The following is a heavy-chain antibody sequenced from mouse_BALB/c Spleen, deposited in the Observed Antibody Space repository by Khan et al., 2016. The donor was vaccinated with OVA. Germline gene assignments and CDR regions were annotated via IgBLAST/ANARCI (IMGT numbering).Heavy chain of an antibody. CDR1: GLTFTNFG. V-gene: IGHV9-3-1*01. J-gene: IGHJ4*01. CDR2: INTYTGEP. CDR3: ARPPYFSYAMDN. D-gene: IGHD2-10*01. Sequence: QIQLVQSGPELKKPGETVKISCKASGLTFTNFGMNWVKQAPGKGLKWMGWINTYTGEPTYAADFNGRFVFSLEASASIAFLQINNLTNEDTATYFCARPPYFSYAMDNWGQGTSVTVSS.